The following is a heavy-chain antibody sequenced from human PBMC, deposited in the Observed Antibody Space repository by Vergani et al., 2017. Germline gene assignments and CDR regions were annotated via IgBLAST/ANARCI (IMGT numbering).Heavy chain of an antibody. D-gene: IGHD2-2*01. CDR3: AKDEAGTSSYYYYYYGMDV. Sequence: QVQLVQSGAEVKKPGSSVKVSCKASGGTFSSYAISWVRQAPGQGLEWMGRIIPILGTANYAQKFQGRVTITADESTSTAYMELSRLRSEDTAVYYCAKDEAGTSSYYYYYYGMDVWGQGTTVTVSS. CDR2: IIPILGTA. J-gene: IGHJ6*02. CDR1: GGTFSSYA. V-gene: IGHV1-69*11.